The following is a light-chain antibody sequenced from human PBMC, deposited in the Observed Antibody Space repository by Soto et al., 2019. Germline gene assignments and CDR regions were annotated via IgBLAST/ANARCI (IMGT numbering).Light chain of an antibody. CDR1: QSISSW. CDR3: QQYNSYST. CDR2: KAS. Sequence: DIQMTQSPSTLSASVGDRVTITCRASQSISSWLAWYQQKPGKAPKLLIYKASSLESGVPSRFSGSGSGTEFTLTISSLQHDDFATYYCQQYNSYSTFGHGTKVEIK. V-gene: IGKV1-5*03. J-gene: IGKJ1*01.